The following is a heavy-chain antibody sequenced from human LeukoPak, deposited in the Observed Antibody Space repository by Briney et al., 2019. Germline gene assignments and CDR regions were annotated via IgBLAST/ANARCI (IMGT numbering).Heavy chain of an antibody. D-gene: IGHD6-13*01. CDR2: ISGTGGIT. V-gene: IGHV3-23*01. CDR3: AKDDRSSSPNLDAFDV. J-gene: IGHJ3*01. Sequence: PGGSLRLSCAGSGFIFSSYAMRWVRQAPGKGLEWVSGISGTGGITYYADSVKGRFTISRDNSKNTIYLQMNSLRADDTALYYCAKDDRSSSPNLDAFDVWGQGTMVTVSS. CDR1: GFIFSSYA.